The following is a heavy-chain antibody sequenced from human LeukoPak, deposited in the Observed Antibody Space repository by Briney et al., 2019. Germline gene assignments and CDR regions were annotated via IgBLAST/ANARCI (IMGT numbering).Heavy chain of an antibody. CDR1: GGSISSYY. CDR3: ARGCSGGSCYPTQFAFDI. Sequence: SETLSLTCTVSGGSISSYYWSWIRQPPGKGLEWIGYIYYSGSTNYNSSLKSRVTISVDTSKNQFSLKLSSVTAADTAVYYCARGCSGGSCYPTQFAFDIWGQGTMVTVSS. D-gene: IGHD2-15*01. J-gene: IGHJ3*02. V-gene: IGHV4-59*08. CDR2: IYYSGST.